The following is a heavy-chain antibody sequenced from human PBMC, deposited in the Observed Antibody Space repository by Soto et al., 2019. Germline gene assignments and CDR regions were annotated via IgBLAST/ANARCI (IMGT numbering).Heavy chain of an antibody. CDR2: INHSGST. D-gene: IGHD3-3*01. J-gene: IGHJ5*02. Sequence: SETLSLTCAVYGGSFSGYYWSWIRQPPGKGLEWIGEINHSGSTNYNPSLKSRVTISVDTSKNQFSLKLSSVTAADTAVYYCARGCYDFWSGYYTGLSPTRPYNWFDPWGQGTLVTVSS. CDR3: ARGCYDFWSGYYTGLSPTRPYNWFDP. V-gene: IGHV4-34*01. CDR1: GGSFSGYY.